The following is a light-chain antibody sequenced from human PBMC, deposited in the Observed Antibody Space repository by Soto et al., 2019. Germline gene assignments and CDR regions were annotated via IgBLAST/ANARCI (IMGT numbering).Light chain of an antibody. CDR3: QQYNNWPT. Sequence: EIVMTQSPATLSVSPGERATLSCRASQSVSSNLAWYQQKPGQAPRLLIYGASTRATGIPAKFSGSGSGKEFTLTISSLQSEDFAVSYCQQYNNWPTFGQGTKLEIK. J-gene: IGKJ2*01. V-gene: IGKV3D-15*01. CDR1: QSVSSN. CDR2: GAS.